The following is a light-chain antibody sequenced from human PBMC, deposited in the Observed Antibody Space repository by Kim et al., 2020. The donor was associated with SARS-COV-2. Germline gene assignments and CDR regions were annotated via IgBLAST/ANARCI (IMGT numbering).Light chain of an antibody. CDR3: QSRNSGGNVV. J-gene: IGLJ2*01. V-gene: IGLV3-19*01. Sequence: SSELTQDPAVSVALGQTVRITCQGDSLRSYYATWYQQKPRQAPVLVIYGRNNRPSGIPDRFSGSTSGNTASLTISGAQAEDEADFYCQSRNSGGNVVFGGEAQLTV. CDR2: GRN. CDR1: SLRSYY.